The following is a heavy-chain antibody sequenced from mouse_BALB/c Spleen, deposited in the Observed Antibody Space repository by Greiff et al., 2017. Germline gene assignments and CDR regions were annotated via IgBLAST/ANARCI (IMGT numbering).Heavy chain of an antibody. D-gene: IGHD1-1*01. CDR1: GYTFTSYW. Sequence: VQLVESGAELARPGASVKLSCKASGYTFTSYWMQWVKQRPGLGLEWIGAIYPGDGDTRYTQKFKGKATLTADKSSSTAYMQLSSLASEDSAVYYCARLYYGSSYYAMDYWGQGTSVTVSS. J-gene: IGHJ4*01. CDR3: ARLYYGSSYYAMDY. V-gene: IGHV1-87*01. CDR2: IYPGDGDT.